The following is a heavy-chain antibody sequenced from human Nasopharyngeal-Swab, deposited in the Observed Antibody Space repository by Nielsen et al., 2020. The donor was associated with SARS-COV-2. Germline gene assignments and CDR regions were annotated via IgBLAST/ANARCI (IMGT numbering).Heavy chain of an antibody. J-gene: IGHJ6*02. CDR2: IYYSGST. D-gene: IGHD2-15*01. Sequence: WIRQPPGKGLEWTGSIYYSGSTYYNPSLKSRVTISVDTSKNQFSLKLSSVTAADTAVYYCARRILYDGMDVWGQGTTVTVSS. V-gene: IGHV4-39*07. CDR3: ARRILYDGMDV.